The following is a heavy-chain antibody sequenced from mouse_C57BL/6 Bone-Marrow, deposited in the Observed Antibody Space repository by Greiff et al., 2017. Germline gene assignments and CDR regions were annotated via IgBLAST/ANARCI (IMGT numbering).Heavy chain of an antibody. CDR3: ARVGYYGSSLYAMDY. D-gene: IGHD1-1*01. CDR1: GYSITSGYY. V-gene: IGHV3-6*01. J-gene: IGHJ4*01. CDR2: ISYDGSN. Sequence: EVQLQESGPGLVKPSQSLSLTCSVTGYSITSGYYWNWIRQFPGNKLEWMGYISYDGSNNYNPSLKNRISITRDTSKNQFFLKLNYVTTEDTATYYCARVGYYGSSLYAMDYWGQGTSVTVSS.